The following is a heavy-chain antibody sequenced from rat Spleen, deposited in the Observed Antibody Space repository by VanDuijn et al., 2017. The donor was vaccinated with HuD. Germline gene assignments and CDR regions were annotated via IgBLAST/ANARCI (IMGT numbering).Heavy chain of an antibody. J-gene: IGHJ2*01. CDR1: GFNFSDYN. CDR2: VGTGGDST. Sequence: EVQLVESGGGLVQPGRSLKLSCAASGFNFSDYNMAWVRQAPTKGLEWVASVGTGGDSTYSRGSVKGRFTVSRDNARSTLYLQMDSLRSEDTATYYCARRKRIVTLATISTHFDYWGQGVMVTVSS. D-gene: IGHD1-2*01. V-gene: IGHV5-25*01. CDR3: ARRKRIVTLATISTHFDY.